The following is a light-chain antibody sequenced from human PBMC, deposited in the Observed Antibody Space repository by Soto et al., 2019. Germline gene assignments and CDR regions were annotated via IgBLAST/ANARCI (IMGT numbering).Light chain of an antibody. V-gene: IGKV1-12*01. CDR2: LVS. Sequence: DIQMTQSPSSVSASAGDRVTITCRASQNINSWLAWYQQKPGRAPKLLIFLVSSLQSGVPLRFSGSGSGTEFTLTISSLHPEDFATYYCQQSHSFPVTFGGGTKVEI. CDR3: QQSHSFPVT. J-gene: IGKJ4*01. CDR1: QNINSW.